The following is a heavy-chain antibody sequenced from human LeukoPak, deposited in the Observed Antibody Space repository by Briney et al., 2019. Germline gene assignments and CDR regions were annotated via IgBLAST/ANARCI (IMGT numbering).Heavy chain of an antibody. CDR3: AKGHDSSGYSQTFFDY. CDR1: GFSISSDY. CDR2: IYSGGST. D-gene: IGHD3-22*01. V-gene: IGHV3-53*01. Sequence: GGSLRLSCAASGFSISSDYMSWVRQAPGKGLEWVSVIYSGGSTYYADSVKGRFTISRDNPKNTLHLQMNSLRAEDTAVYFCAKGHDSSGYSQTFFDYWGQGTLVTVSS. J-gene: IGHJ4*02.